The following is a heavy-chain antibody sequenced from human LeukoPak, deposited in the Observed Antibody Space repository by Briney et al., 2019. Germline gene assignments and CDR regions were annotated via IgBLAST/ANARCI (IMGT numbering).Heavy chain of an antibody. CDR1: GYTFTSYD. V-gene: IGHV1-8*01. CDR2: MNPNSGNT. Sequence: ASVKVSCKASGYTFTSYDINWVRQATGQGLEWMGWMNPNSGNTGYAQKFQGRVTMTRNTSISTAYMELSSLRSEDTAVYYCARGPKSPRITIFGVTGRYFDYWGQGTLVTVSS. J-gene: IGHJ4*02. CDR3: ARGPKSPRITIFGVTGRYFDY. D-gene: IGHD3-3*01.